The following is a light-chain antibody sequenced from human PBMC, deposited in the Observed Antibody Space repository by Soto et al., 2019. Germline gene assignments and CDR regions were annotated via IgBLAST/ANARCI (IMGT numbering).Light chain of an antibody. CDR3: MQSLQTPPWT. V-gene: IGKV1-5*03. CDR1: QSISRY. J-gene: IGKJ1*01. Sequence: DIQMTHSPSSLSASVGDRVTVTCRAGQSISRYLNWYQQRPGKAPKLLIYKASTLKSGVPSRFSGSVSGTEFTLKISKVEAEDVGVYYCMQSLQTPPWTFGPGTKV. CDR2: KAS.